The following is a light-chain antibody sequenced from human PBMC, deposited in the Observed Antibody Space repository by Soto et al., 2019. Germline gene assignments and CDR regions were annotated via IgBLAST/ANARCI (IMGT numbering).Light chain of an antibody. V-gene: IGLV2-11*01. J-gene: IGLJ1*01. CDR3: SAYAGSYYV. CDR2: DVS. Sequence: QSALTQPRSVSGSPGQSVTISCTGTSSDVGGYNYVSWYQQHPGKAPKLMIYDVSKRPSGVPDRFSGSKSGNTASLTISGLQAEDEADYYCSAYAGSYYVFGTGTKLTLL. CDR1: SSDVGGYNY.